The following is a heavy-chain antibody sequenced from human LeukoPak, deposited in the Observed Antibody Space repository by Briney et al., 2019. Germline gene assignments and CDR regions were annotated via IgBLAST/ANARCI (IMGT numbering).Heavy chain of an antibody. J-gene: IGHJ4*02. CDR3: ARARSVAAAGGSVDY. Sequence: SETLSLTCAVHGGSFSGYYWSWIRQPPGKGLEWIGEINHSGSTNYNPSLKSRVTISVDTSKNQFSLKLSSVTAADTAVYYCARARSVAAAGGSVDYWGQGTLVTVSS. CDR1: GGSFSGYY. V-gene: IGHV4-34*01. CDR2: INHSGST. D-gene: IGHD6-13*01.